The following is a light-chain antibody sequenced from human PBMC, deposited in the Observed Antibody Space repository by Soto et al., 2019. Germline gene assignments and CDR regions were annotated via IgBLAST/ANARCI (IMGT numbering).Light chain of an antibody. CDR3: QQYYSFPRT. CDR2: DAS. J-gene: IGKJ1*01. CDR1: QSLNRW. V-gene: IGKV1-5*01. Sequence: DIERSQSPSSLSSSVGDRVTITCRASQSLNRWLAWYQQKPGKAPKLLIYDASSLQSGVPSRFSGSGSGTDFTLTISCLQSEDFATYYCQQYYSFPRTFGQGTKVDIK.